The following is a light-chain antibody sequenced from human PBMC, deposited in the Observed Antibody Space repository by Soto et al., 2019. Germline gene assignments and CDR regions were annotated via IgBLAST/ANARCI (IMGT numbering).Light chain of an antibody. V-gene: IGKV3-11*01. CDR3: QQRSDWPPIT. CDR1: QSVGDY. J-gene: IGKJ5*01. Sequence: TVLTQSPSTLSFSPVDIPXPPCXXSQSVGDYLAWYQQKPGQAPRLLIYDASNRAAGVPYRFRGSGSGTDFTLTISSVEPEDFGVYYCQQRSDWPPITFGQGTRLEIK. CDR2: DAS.